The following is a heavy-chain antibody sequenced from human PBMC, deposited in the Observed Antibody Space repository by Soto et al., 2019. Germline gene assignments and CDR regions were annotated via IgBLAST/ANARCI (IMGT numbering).Heavy chain of an antibody. Sequence: ASVKVSCKASGYTFTSYGISWVRQAPGQGLEWIGWISAYNGNTNYAQKLQGRVTMTTDTSTSTAYMELRSLRSDDTAVYYCASEASGWYIDYWGQGTLVTVSS. CDR2: ISAYNGNT. V-gene: IGHV1-18*01. CDR3: ASEASGWYIDY. D-gene: IGHD6-19*01. CDR1: GYTFTSYG. J-gene: IGHJ4*02.